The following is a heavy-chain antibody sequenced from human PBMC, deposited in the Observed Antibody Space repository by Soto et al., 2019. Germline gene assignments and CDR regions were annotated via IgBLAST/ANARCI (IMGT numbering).Heavy chain of an antibody. D-gene: IGHD5-12*01. J-gene: IGHJ4*02. V-gene: IGHV3-9*01. Sequence: GGSLRLSCAASGFTFDDYAMHWVRQAPGKGLEWVSGISWNSGSIGYADSVKGRFTISRDNAKNSLYLQMNSLRSEDTALYYCAKDMGYDLSPLGYFDYWGQGXLVTVYS. CDR3: AKDMGYDLSPLGYFDY. CDR2: ISWNSGSI. CDR1: GFTFDDYA.